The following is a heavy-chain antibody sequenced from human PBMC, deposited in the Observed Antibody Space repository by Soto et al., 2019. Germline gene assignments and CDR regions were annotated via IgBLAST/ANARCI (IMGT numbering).Heavy chain of an antibody. CDR3: ARVGPPRSFGGD. CDR2: ISSSSTI. CDR1: GFTFSSYS. Sequence: EVQLVESGGGLVQPGGSLRLSCAASGFTFSSYSMNWVRQAPGKGLEWVSYISSSSTIYYADSVKGRFTISRDNAKNSLYLQMNSLRAEDTAVYYCARVGPPRSFGGDWGQGTLVTVSS. J-gene: IGHJ4*02. V-gene: IGHV3-48*01. D-gene: IGHD3-3*01.